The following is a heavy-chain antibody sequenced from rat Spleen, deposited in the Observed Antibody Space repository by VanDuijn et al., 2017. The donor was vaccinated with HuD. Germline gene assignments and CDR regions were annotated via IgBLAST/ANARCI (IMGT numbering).Heavy chain of an antibody. J-gene: IGHJ2*01. V-gene: IGHV5-7*01. D-gene: IGHD1-3*01. Sequence: EVQLVESGGGLVQPGRSLKLSCAASGFTFSDYNMAWVRQAPTKGLEWVATISYDGSSTYYRDSVKGRFTISRDNAKSTLYLQMDSLRSEDTATYYCARRATDWGQGVMVTVSS. CDR2: ISYDGSST. CDR1: GFTFSDYN. CDR3: ARRATD.